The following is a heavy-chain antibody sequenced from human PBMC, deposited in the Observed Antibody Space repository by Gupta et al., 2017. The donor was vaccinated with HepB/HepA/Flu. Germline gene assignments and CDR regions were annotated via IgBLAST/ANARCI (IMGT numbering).Heavy chain of an antibody. Sequence: EVQLEESGGGWVQPGGSLRLLCAASGFSFSNDWMNWVRQVSGKGLEWVANINPDRSLRRYVDAGKGLFIISRNNAKNLGYLQLNSLRVEDTSVEYCVRVDISWGQGTLVPVS. J-gene: IGHJ5*02. CDR2: INPDRSLR. V-gene: IGHV3-7*01. CDR3: VRVDIS. D-gene: IGHD2-2*03. CDR1: GFSFSNDW.